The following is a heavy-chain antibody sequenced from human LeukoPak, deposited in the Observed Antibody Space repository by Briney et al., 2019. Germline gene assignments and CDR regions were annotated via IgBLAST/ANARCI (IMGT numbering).Heavy chain of an antibody. D-gene: IGHD3-3*01. V-gene: IGHV3-30*02. CDR3: AKSRPHYDFWSGYYDY. CDR1: GFTFSSYG. J-gene: IGHJ4*02. Sequence: GGSLRLSCAASGFTFSSYGMHWVRQAPGKGLEWVAVIWYDGSNKYYADSVKGRFTISRDNSKNTLYLQMNSLRAGDTAVYYCAKSRPHYDFWSGYYDYWGQGTLVTVSS. CDR2: IWYDGSNK.